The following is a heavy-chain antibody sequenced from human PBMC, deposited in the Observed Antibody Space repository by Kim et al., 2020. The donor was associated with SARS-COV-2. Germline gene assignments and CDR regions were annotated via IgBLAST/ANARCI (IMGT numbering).Heavy chain of an antibody. CDR1: GGSVDSGDYY. CDR3: ARVLLGGYDSNYYFDF. Sequence: SETLSLTCTVSGGSVDSGDYYWSWVRQPPGKGLEWIGYILHVGTTYYEPSFKSRLSMSIDTSKNQFSLNLNSVTAADTAIYYCARVLLGGYDSNYYFDFWGQGTRVTVSS. J-gene: IGHJ4*02. D-gene: IGHD5-12*01. CDR2: ILHVGTT. V-gene: IGHV4-30-4*01.